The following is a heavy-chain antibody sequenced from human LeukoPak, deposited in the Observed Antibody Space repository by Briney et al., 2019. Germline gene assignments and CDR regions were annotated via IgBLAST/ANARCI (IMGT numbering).Heavy chain of an antibody. V-gene: IGHV1-2*02. CDR1: GYTFTGYY. D-gene: IGHD6-19*01. Sequence: ASVKVYCKASGYTFTGYYMHWVRQAPGQGLEWMGWINPNSGGTNYAQKFQGRVTMTRDTSISTAYMELSRLRSDDTAVYYCASLGNPYSSGWTIDYWGQGTLVTVSS. CDR3: ASLGNPYSSGWTIDY. CDR2: INPNSGGT. J-gene: IGHJ4*02.